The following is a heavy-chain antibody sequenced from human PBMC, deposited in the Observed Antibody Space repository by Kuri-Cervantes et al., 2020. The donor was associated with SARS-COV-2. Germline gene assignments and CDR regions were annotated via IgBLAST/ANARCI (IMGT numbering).Heavy chain of an antibody. CDR3: ARAYGFLRYIYYMDV. CDR2: ISTKPTT. J-gene: IGHJ6*03. CDR1: GGSINGYH. Sequence: ESLKISCDVSGGSINGYHWSWIRQVAGKGLEWIGRISTKPTTDYNSSLKSRVTMSLETSSKQFSLHLGSVTAADTAVYYCARAYGFLRYIYYMDVWGRGTTVTVSS. V-gene: IGHV4-4*07. D-gene: IGHD4-17*01.